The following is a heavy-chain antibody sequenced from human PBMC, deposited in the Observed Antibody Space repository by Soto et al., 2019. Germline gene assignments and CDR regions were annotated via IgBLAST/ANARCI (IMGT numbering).Heavy chain of an antibody. CDR3: AREDTGGYYYYGMDV. J-gene: IGHJ6*02. Sequence: SETLSLTCTVSGGSVSSGGCYWSWIRQPPGKGLEWIRYIYYSGSTNYNPSLKSRVTISVDTSTSTAYMELSSLRSEDTAVYYCAREDTGGYYYYGMDVWGQGTTVTVSS. CDR1: GGSVSSGGCY. CDR2: IYYSGST. D-gene: IGHD2-2*02. V-gene: IGHV4-61*08.